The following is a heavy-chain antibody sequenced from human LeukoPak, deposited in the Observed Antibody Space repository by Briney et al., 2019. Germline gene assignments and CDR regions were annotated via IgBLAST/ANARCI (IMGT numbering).Heavy chain of an antibody. D-gene: IGHD3-10*01. CDR1: GFIFSTYT. V-gene: IGHV3-23*01. CDR2: ISGGGGGT. J-gene: IGHJ4*02. Sequence: GGSLRLSCAASGFIFSTYTMNCVRQAPGKGLEWVSAISGGGGGTYYADFVKGRFTISRDNSKDTLYLQMNSLRAEDTAAYYCAKGTERYREVSSFDYWGQGNLVAVSS. CDR3: AKGTERYREVSSFDY.